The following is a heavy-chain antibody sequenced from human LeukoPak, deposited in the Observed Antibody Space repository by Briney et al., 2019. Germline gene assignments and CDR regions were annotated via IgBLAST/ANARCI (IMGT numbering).Heavy chain of an antibody. V-gene: IGHV4-34*01. D-gene: IGHD6-13*01. J-gene: IGHJ4*02. CDR3: AREFGSSWSVRVTPYYFDY. CDR1: GGSFSGYY. Sequence: SETLSLTCAVYGGSFSGYYWSWIRQPPGKGLEWIGEINHSGSTNYNPSLKSRVTIPVDTSKNQFSLKLSSVTAADTAVYYCAREFGSSWSVRVTPYYFDYWGQGTLVTVSS. CDR2: INHSGST.